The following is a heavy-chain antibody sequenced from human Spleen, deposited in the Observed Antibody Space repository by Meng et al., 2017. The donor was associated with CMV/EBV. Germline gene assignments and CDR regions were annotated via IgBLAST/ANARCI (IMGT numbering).Heavy chain of an antibody. Sequence: SEPLSLTCTVSGGSISSGDYYWSWIRQPPGKGLAWIGYIYYSGSTYYNPSLKSRVTISVDTSKNQFSLKLSSVTAADTAVYYCARDSVIGGRSPGGMDVWGQGTTVTVSS. V-gene: IGHV4-30-4*08. CDR2: IYYSGST. CDR1: GGSISSGDYY. D-gene: IGHD2-15*01. J-gene: IGHJ6*02. CDR3: ARDSVIGGRSPGGMDV.